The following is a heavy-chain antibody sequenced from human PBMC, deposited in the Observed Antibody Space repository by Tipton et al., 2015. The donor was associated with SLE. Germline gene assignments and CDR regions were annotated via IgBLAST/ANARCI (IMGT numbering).Heavy chain of an antibody. CDR3: TRTSLGSVVPAAIRVYNWFDP. V-gene: IGHV4-30-4*01. D-gene: IGHD2-2*01. CDR1: GGSISSGDFY. CDR2: IYDSGST. Sequence: TLSLTCTVSGGSISSGDFYWSWIRQPPGKGLEWIGYIYDSGSTYYNPSLKSRVIISVDTSKNQVSLKLASVTAADTAVYYCTRTSLGSVVPAAIRVYNWFDPWGQGSLVTVSS. J-gene: IGHJ5*02.